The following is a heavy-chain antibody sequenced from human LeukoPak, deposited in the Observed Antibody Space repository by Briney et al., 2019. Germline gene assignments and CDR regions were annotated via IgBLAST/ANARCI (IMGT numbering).Heavy chain of an antibody. J-gene: IGHJ3*02. Sequence: ASVKSSCKASGYTFPIYHINWVRHATGEGLEWMGWKNPNSGTTGYAQKFQGRVTITRNISISTAYMELSSLRSEDTAVYDCARGSVASNPTYDAFDIWGQGTMVTVSS. CDR1: GYTFPIYH. D-gene: IGHD5-12*01. V-gene: IGHV1-8*01. CDR3: ARGSVASNPTYDAFDI. CDR2: KNPNSGTT.